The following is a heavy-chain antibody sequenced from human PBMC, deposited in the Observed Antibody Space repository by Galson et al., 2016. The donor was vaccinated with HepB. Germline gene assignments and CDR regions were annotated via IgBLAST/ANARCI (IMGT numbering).Heavy chain of an antibody. D-gene: IGHD6-19*01. Sequence: ETLSLTCTVSGGSISSRSYYWGWVRQPPGKGLEWIGSIYYSGSTYYNPSLKSRVTIFVDTSKKQFSLNLSSVTAADTAVYYCARRGITVATFDYWGQGSLVTVSS. CDR1: GGSISSRSYY. CDR3: ARRGITVATFDY. V-gene: IGHV4-39*01. CDR2: IYYSGST. J-gene: IGHJ4*02.